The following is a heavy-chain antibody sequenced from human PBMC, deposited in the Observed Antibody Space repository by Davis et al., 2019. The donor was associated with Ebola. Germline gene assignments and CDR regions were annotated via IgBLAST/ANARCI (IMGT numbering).Heavy chain of an antibody. D-gene: IGHD1-1*01. CDR1: GFTFSSYW. V-gene: IGHV3-74*01. CDR3: ARDSTGTAGAFDI. CDR2: INSDGSST. Sequence: GESLRISCAASGFTFSSYWMHWVRQAPGKGLVWVSRINSDGSSTSYADSVKGRFTISRDNAKNSLYLQMNSLRAEDTAMYYCARDSTGTAGAFDIWGQGTMVTVSS. J-gene: IGHJ3*02.